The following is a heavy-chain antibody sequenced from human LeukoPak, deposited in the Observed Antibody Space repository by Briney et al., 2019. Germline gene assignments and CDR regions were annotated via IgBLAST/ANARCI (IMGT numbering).Heavy chain of an antibody. Sequence: PGRSLGLSCAASGFTFSSYAMHWVRQAPGKGLEGVAVISYDGSNKYYADSAKGRFTISRDNAKNSLYLQMNSLRAEDTAVYYCARWGGGLTMTRRYFDYWGQGTLVTVSS. CDR3: ARWGGGLTMTRRYFDY. J-gene: IGHJ4*02. CDR1: GFTFSSYA. CDR2: ISYDGSNK. D-gene: IGHD3-22*01. V-gene: IGHV3-30*04.